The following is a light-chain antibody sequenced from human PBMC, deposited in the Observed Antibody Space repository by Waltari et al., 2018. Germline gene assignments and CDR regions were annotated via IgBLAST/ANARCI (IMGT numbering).Light chain of an antibody. Sequence: QSALTQPASVSGSPGQSITISCTGTSSDVGGYPYVSWYQHHPGKAPKLMIHYVNKRPSGVSTRFSGSKSGNTASLTISGLQAEDEADYYCSSYTTTSTFYVFGTGTKVTVL. CDR1: SSDVGGYPY. CDR3: SSYTTTSTFYV. J-gene: IGLJ1*01. CDR2: YVN. V-gene: IGLV2-14*03.